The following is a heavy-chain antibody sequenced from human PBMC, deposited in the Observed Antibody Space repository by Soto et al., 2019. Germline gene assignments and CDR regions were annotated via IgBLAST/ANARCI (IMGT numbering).Heavy chain of an antibody. Sequence: ASETLSLTCAVYGGSFSGYYWSWIRQPPGKGLEWIGEINHSGSTYYNPSLKSRVTISVDTSKNQFSLKLSSVTAADTAVYYCARDHSSGYYPYYFDYWGQGTLVTVSS. V-gene: IGHV4-34*01. D-gene: IGHD3-22*01. CDR3: ARDHSSGYYPYYFDY. CDR1: GGSFSGYY. J-gene: IGHJ4*02. CDR2: INHSGST.